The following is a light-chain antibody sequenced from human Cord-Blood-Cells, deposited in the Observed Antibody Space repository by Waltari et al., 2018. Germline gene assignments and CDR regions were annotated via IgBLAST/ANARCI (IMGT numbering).Light chain of an antibody. Sequence: QSALTQPASVSGSPVQSITITCTGTSSDVGSSNLVSWYQQHPGKAPKLMIYEVSKRPSGVSNRFSVSKSGNTASLTISGLQAEDEADYYCCSYAGSSTFFVVFGGGTKLTVL. CDR1: SSDVGSSNL. V-gene: IGLV2-23*02. J-gene: IGLJ2*01. CDR2: EVS. CDR3: CSYAGSSTFFVV.